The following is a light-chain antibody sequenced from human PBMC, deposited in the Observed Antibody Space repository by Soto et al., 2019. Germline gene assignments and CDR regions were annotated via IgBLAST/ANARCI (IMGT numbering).Light chain of an antibody. CDR2: DVS. CDR3: SSYTSTSTRGV. V-gene: IGLV2-14*01. Sequence: QSVLTQPASVSGSPGQSITISCTGTSSDVGAYNYVSWYQQHPGKAPKLMIYDVSHRPSGVSSRFSASKSGNTASLTISGLQAEDEADYYCSSYTSTSTRGVFGTGTKVTVL. J-gene: IGLJ1*01. CDR1: SSDVGAYNY.